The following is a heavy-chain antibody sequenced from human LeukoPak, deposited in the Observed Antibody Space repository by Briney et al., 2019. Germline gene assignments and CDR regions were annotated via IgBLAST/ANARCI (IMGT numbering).Heavy chain of an antibody. V-gene: IGHV4-39*01. CDR2: ISYVGTT. CDR1: GGSITTIPYN. D-gene: IGHD3-9*01. Sequence: SETPSLTRTVSGGSITTIPYNWGWIRQPPGKGLEWIGTISYVGTTYYEPSLKSRVTMSIDTSKNQFSLNLNSATAADTAVYYCARHPTGYPNWFDSWGQGTLVIVSS. J-gene: IGHJ5*01. CDR3: ARHPTGYPNWFDS.